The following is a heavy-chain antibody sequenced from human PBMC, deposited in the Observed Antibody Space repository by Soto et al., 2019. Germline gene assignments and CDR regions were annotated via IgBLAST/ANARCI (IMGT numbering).Heavy chain of an antibody. J-gene: IGHJ4*02. CDR2: IYYSGST. V-gene: IGHV4-59*01. CDR1: GGSIISYY. D-gene: IGHD3-10*01. CDR3: ARGYGSGSYYRS. Sequence: PSETLSLTCTVSGGSIISYYWSWIRQPPGKGLEWIGYIYYSGSTNYNPSLKSRVTISVDTSKNQFSLKLSSVTAADTAVYYCARGYGSGSYYRSWGQGTLVTVSS.